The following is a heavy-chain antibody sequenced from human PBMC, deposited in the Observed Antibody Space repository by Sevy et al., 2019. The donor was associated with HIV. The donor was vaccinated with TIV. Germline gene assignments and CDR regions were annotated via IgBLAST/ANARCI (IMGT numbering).Heavy chain of an antibody. Sequence: ASVKVSCKASGGTFSSYAISWVRQAPGQGLEWMGGIIPIFGTANYAQKFQGRVTITADESTSTAYMELSSLRSEDTAMYYCASDVSDNAFDIWGQGTMVTVSS. D-gene: IGHD3-16*02. CDR3: ASDVSDNAFDI. V-gene: IGHV1-69*13. J-gene: IGHJ3*02. CDR1: GGTFSSYA. CDR2: IIPIFGTA.